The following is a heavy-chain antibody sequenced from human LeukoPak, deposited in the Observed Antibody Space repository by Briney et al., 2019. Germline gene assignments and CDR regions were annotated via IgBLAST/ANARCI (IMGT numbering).Heavy chain of an antibody. V-gene: IGHV3-7*01. CDR2: IKQDGSEK. J-gene: IGHJ6*03. CDR3: ARAITRYTVRGVISLTNYMDV. Sequence: GGSLRLSCAASGFTFSSYSMNWVRQAPGKGLEWVANIKQDGSEKYYVDSVKGRFTISRDNAKNSLYLQMNSLRAEDTAVYYCARAITRYTVRGVISLTNYMDVWGKGTTVTVSS. CDR1: GFTFSSYS. D-gene: IGHD3-10*01.